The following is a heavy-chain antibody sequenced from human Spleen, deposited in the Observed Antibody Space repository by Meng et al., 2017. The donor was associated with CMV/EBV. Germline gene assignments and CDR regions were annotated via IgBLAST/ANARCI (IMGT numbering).Heavy chain of an antibody. Sequence: SETLSLTCTVSGYSITSGYYWGWIRQPPGKGLEWIGSIYHSGSSYYNPSLKSRVTISVDTSKNQFSLKLSSVTAADTAVYHCARASRGSSSTSCYGMDVWGQGTTVTVSS. CDR3: ARASRGSSSTSCYGMDV. V-gene: IGHV4-38-2*02. J-gene: IGHJ6*02. CDR1: GYSITSGYY. CDR2: IYHSGSS. D-gene: IGHD2-2*01.